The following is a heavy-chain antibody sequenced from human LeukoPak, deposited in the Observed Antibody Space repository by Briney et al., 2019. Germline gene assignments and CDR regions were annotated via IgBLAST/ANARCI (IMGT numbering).Heavy chain of an antibody. Sequence: ASVKVSCKTSEYTFTRYYMHWVRQAPGQGLEWMGIINPSGGSISYAQKLQGRVTTTTDTSTSTAYMELRSLRSDDTAVYYCARDFTGGNYFNDYWGQGTLVTVSS. D-gene: IGHD1-26*01. CDR1: EYTFTRYY. CDR3: ARDFTGGNYFNDY. J-gene: IGHJ4*02. CDR2: INPSGGSI. V-gene: IGHV1-46*01.